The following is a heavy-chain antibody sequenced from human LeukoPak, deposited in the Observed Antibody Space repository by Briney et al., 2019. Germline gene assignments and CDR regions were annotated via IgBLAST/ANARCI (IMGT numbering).Heavy chain of an antibody. V-gene: IGHV4-39*01. CDR1: GGSISSSSYY. CDR2: IYYSGST. Sequence: KPSETLSLTCTVSGGSISSSSYYWGWIRQPPGKGLEWIGSIYYSGSTYYNPSLKSRVTISVDTSKKQFSLKLSSVTAADTAVYYCAKGHYDSGGYSEAFDIWGQGTMVTVSS. J-gene: IGHJ3*02. D-gene: IGHD3-22*01. CDR3: AKGHYDSGGYSEAFDI.